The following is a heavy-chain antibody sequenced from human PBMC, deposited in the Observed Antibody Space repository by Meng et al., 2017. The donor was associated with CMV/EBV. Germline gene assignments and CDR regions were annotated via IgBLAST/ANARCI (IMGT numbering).Heavy chain of an antibody. D-gene: IGHD4-11*01. V-gene: IGHV3-21*01. CDR1: GFTFSRYS. J-gene: IGHJ4*02. CDR3: VRDIISSLDSPTVTLGFDY. CDR2: ISSSSTYI. Sequence: GESLKISCAASGFTFSRYSMNWVRQAPGKGLEWVSCISSSSTYIFHADSLKGRFTVSRDNAKNSLYLQINSLRAEDTAIYYCVRDIISSLDSPTVTLGFDYWGQGALVTVSS.